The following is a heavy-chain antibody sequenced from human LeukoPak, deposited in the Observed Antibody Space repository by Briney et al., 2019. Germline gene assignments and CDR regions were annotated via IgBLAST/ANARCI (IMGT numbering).Heavy chain of an antibody. V-gene: IGHV3-33*01. J-gene: IGHJ4*02. Sequence: GALRLSSAASGFTFSSYGMHWVRQAPGKGLEWVAVIWYDGSNKYYADSVKGRFTISRDNSKNTLYLQMNSLRAEDTAVYYCARDPGSGGSTYYFDYWGQGTLVTVSS. D-gene: IGHD2-15*01. CDR2: IWYDGSNK. CDR1: GFTFSSYG. CDR3: ARDPGSGGSTYYFDY.